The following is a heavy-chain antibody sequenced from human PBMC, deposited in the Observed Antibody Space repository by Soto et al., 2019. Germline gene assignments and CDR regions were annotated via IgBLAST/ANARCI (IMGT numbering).Heavy chain of an antibody. CDR1: GFTFSTYD. CDR3: TRGNPFDY. J-gene: IGHJ4*02. CDR2: IATTGDT. D-gene: IGHD3-10*01. V-gene: IGHV3-13*01. Sequence: PGGSLRLSCAASGFTFSTYDMHWVRQATGKGLEWVSAIATTGDTYYSGSVKGRFTISRENAKNSFYLQMNSLRAGDTAVYYCTRGNPFDYWGQGTLVTGSS.